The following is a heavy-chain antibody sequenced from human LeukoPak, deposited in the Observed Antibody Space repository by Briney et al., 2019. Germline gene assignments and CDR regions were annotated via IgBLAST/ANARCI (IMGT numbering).Heavy chain of an antibody. D-gene: IGHD2-21*02. CDR1: GFTFSNAW. CDR3: TALAYCGGDCYYKYYFDS. Sequence: PGGSLRLSQAASGFTFSNAWMSWVRQAPGKGREWVGLIKSITDGGTTDYAAAVTGRSTNSRDDSKNTLYLQMNSLKTEDTDVYYCTALAYCGGDCYYKYYFDSWGQGTLVSVSS. CDR2: IKSITDGGTT. V-gene: IGHV3-15*01. J-gene: IGHJ4*02.